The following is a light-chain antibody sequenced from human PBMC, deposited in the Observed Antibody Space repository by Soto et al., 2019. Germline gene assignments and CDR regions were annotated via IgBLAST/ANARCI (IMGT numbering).Light chain of an antibody. CDR2: EVS. J-gene: IGLJ1*01. Sequence: QSVLTQPPSASGSPGQSVTISYTGTSSDVGGYNYVSWYQQHPGKVPKLMIYEVSKRPSGVPDRFSGSKSGKTASLTVSGLQAEDEADYYCSSYGGNNNYVFGTGTKGTVL. V-gene: IGLV2-8*01. CDR3: SSYGGNNNYV. CDR1: SSDVGGYNY.